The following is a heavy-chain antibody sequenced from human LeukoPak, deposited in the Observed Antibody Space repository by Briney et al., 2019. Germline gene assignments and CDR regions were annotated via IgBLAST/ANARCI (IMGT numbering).Heavy chain of an antibody. Sequence: PGGSLTLSCAASGFTFSNYAMNWVRQAPGKGLEWVSALGDNDGRTFYADSVKGRFTISRDNSKNTLYLQMNSLRAEDTAIYYCAKNGKDNYDMFFDYWGQGTLGPVSS. CDR1: GFTFSNYA. V-gene: IGHV3-23*01. CDR3: AKNGKDNYDMFFDY. J-gene: IGHJ4*02. CDR2: LGDNDGRT. D-gene: IGHD3-9*01.